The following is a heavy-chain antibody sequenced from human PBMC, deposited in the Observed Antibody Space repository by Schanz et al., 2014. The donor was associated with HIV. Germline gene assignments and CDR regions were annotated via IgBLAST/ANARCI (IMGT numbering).Heavy chain of an antibody. Sequence: EVQLVESGGGLVQPGKSLRLSCAASGFTFRTYSMKWVRQAPGKGLEWVSSITSAGDIYYADSVEGRFTISRDNAKNSLSLQMNSLRVEDTAVYYCVRENNPRATRAFDIWGQGTVVTVSS. CDR2: ITSAGDI. D-gene: IGHD1-20*01. V-gene: IGHV3-21*01. J-gene: IGHJ3*02. CDR1: GFTFRTYS. CDR3: VRENNPRATRAFDI.